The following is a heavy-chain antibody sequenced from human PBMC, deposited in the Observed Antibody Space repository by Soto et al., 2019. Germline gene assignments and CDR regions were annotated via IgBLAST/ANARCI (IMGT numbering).Heavy chain of an antibody. V-gene: IGHV2-26*01. J-gene: IGHJ5*02. D-gene: IGHD2-21*01. Sequence: QVTLKESGPLLVNPTETLTLTCTVSGLSFSNSRMGVSWIRQPPGKAPEWLAHIFSNDEKSYSPSLKSRLTISTDTSNSQVVLTLANMVPADPATYYCTRVIKDSWHGGRRFAPWGQGTLVTVSS. CDR1: GLSFSNSRMG. CDR3: TRVIKDSWHGGRRFAP. CDR2: IFSNDEK.